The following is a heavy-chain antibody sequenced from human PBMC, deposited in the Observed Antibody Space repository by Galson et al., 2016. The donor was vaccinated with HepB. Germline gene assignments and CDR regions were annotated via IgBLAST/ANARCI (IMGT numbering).Heavy chain of an antibody. CDR1: GFPFNNYA. V-gene: IGHV3-23*01. CDR2: ISGSGASS. J-gene: IGHJ4*02. Sequence: SLRLSCAASGFPFNNYAMTWVRQAPGRGLEWVSTISGSGASSYYAASVKGRSTISRDNSKNTLYVQMNSLRAEDTAVYYCAKVQGSFYDFWSGYYWFDYWGQGALVTVSS. CDR3: AKVQGSFYDFWSGYYWFDY. D-gene: IGHD3-3*01.